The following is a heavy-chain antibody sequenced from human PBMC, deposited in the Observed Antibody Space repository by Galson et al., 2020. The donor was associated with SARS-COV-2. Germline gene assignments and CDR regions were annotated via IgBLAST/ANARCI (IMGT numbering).Heavy chain of an antibody. CDR2: IRKDASAQ. CDR1: GFSFSAFY. CDR3: ARWLYDNGWSIDF. J-gene: IGHJ4*02. Sequence: GESLKISCAASGFSFSAFYMSWVRQAPGKGLEWVANIRKDASAQFYAGSVKGRFTVSRDNSDNSLYLQMSSLRVEDTAVYYCARWLYDNGWSIDFWGQGTLVTVSS. V-gene: IGHV3-7*03. D-gene: IGHD6-19*01.